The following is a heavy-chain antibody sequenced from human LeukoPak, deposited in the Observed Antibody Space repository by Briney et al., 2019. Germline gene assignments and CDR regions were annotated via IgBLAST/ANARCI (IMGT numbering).Heavy chain of an antibody. CDR2: INHSGST. V-gene: IGHV4-34*01. CDR3: ARGRGGHYYGSGTD. J-gene: IGHJ4*02. CDR1: GGSFSGYY. D-gene: IGHD3-10*01. Sequence: SETLSLTCAVYGGSFSGYYWSWIRQPPGKGLEWIGEINHSGSTNYNPSLKSRVTISVDTSKNQFSLKLSSVTAADTAVYYCARGRGGHYYGSGTDWGQGTLVTVPS.